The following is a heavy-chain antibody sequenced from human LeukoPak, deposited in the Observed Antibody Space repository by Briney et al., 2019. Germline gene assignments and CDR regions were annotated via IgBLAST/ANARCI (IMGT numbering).Heavy chain of an antibody. J-gene: IGHJ4*02. Sequence: SVKVSCKASGGTFSSYAISWVRQAPGQGLERMGGIIPIFGTANYAQKFQGRVTITADESTSTAYMELSSLRSEDTAVYYCARVSHGDSSGYFGGLDYWGQGTLVTVSS. CDR1: GGTFSSYA. V-gene: IGHV1-69*13. CDR3: ARVSHGDSSGYFGGLDY. CDR2: IIPIFGTA. D-gene: IGHD3-22*01.